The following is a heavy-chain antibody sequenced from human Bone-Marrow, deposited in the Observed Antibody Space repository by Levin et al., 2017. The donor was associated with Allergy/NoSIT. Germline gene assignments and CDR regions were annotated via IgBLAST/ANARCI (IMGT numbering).Heavy chain of an antibody. CDR2: IIPVFGTT. V-gene: IGHV1-69*13. CDR1: GGTFRSHA. D-gene: IGHD6-13*01. J-gene: IGHJ5*02. CDR3: ARGSLPAAAFTWFDP. Sequence: SVKVSCKVSGGTFRSHAISWVRHAPGQGLEWMGGIIPVFGTTNYAHKFQGRVTITADEFTSTAYMDLNSLTSDDTAVYYCARGSLPAAAFTWFDPWGQGTLVTVSS.